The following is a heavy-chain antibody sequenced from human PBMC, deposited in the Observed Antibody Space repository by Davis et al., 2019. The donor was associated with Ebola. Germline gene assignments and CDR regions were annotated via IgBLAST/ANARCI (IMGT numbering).Heavy chain of an antibody. J-gene: IGHJ6*02. CDR2: ISYDGSNK. CDR1: GFTFSSYA. D-gene: IGHD3-3*01. Sequence: GGSLRLSCAASGFTFSSYAMSWVRQAPGKGLEWVAVISYDGSNKYYADSVKGRFTISRDNSKNTLYLQMNSLRAEDTAVYYCARAEFGWSGYYDYYYYGMDVWGQGTTVTVSS. CDR3: ARAEFGWSGYYDYYYYGMDV. V-gene: IGHV3-30-3*01.